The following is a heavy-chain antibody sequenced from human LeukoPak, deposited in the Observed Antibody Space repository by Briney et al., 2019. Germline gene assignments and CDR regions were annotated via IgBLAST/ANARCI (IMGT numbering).Heavy chain of an antibody. V-gene: IGHV3-30*04. J-gene: IGHJ4*02. CDR3: AKGAYYDL. CDR1: GFTFSSYA. Sequence: GGSLRLSCAASGFTFSSYAMHWVRQAPGKGLEWVAVISYDGSNKYYADSVKGRFTISRDNSKNTLYLQMNSLRAEDTAVYYCAKGAYYDLWGQGTLVTVSS. D-gene: IGHD3-22*01. CDR2: ISYDGSNK.